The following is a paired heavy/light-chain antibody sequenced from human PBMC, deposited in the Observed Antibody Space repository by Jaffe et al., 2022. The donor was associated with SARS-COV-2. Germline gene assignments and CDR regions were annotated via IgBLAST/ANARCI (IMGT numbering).Heavy chain of an antibody. CDR1: GFSFSDYY. CDR2: IAPGGSYT. D-gene: IGHD1-26*01. Sequence: QVQLVESGGGLVKPGGSLRLSCAASGFSFSDYYMTWIRQAPGKGLEWVSYIAPGGSYTTYADSVKGRFTISRDNAKNSLSLQMSSLRAEDTAVYYCARDRVRWERGSDATYWYFNLWGRGTLVTVSS. J-gene: IGHJ2*01. CDR3: ARDRVRWERGSDATYWYFNL. V-gene: IGHV3-11*06.
Light chain of an antibody. CDR3: QQYYGTPT. V-gene: IGKV4-1*01. CDR1: QSVLYRSNSKNY. J-gene: IGKJ5*01. CDR2: WAS. Sequence: DIVMTQSPDSLAVSLGERATINCTSSQSVLYRSNSKNYLAWYQQRPGQTPKLLIYWASTRESGVPDRFSGSGSGTDFTLTISSLQAEDVAVYYCQQYYGTPTFGQGTRLEIK.